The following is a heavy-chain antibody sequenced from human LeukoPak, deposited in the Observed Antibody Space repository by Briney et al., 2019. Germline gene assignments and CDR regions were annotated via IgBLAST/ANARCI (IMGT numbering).Heavy chain of an antibody. J-gene: IGHJ4*02. CDR2: IKSKTDGGTT. D-gene: IGHD3-3*01. CDR1: GFTFSNAW. CDR3: TTDYYDFWSGYEDYFDY. Sequence: KTGGSLRLSCAASGFTFSNAWMSWVRQAPGKGLEWVGRIKSKTDGGTTDYAAPVKGRFTISRDDPKNTLYLQMNSLKTEDTAVYYCTTDYYDFWSGYEDYFDYWGQGTLVTVSS. V-gene: IGHV3-15*01.